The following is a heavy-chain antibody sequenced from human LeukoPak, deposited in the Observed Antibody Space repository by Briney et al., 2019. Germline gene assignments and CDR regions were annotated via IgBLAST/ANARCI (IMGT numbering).Heavy chain of an antibody. V-gene: IGHV3-21*01. Sequence: PGGSLRLSCAASGFIFSSYSMNWVRQAPGKGLEWVSSICCSGSYIFYADSVKGRFTLSRDNDKNALYLQMNKLRAEDTAVYCCAGLLHRIILFWGPGTPVTVSS. CDR2: ICCSGSYI. CDR1: GFIFSSYS. J-gene: IGHJ1*01. D-gene: IGHD2-15*01. CDR3: AGLLHRIILF.